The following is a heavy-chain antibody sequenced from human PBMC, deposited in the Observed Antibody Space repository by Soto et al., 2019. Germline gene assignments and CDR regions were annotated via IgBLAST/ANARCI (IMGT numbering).Heavy chain of an antibody. Sequence: PGGSLRLSCAASGFTFSTCWMHWVRQAPGKGLVWVSRVNSDGGSPSYADSVKGRFTISRDNAKNTLYLQMDSLTDQDTALYYCARSCTGSYGLFDYWGQGTLVTVSS. D-gene: IGHD3-10*02. V-gene: IGHV3-74*01. CDR1: GFTFSTCW. CDR2: VNSDGGSP. J-gene: IGHJ4*02. CDR3: ARSCTGSYGLFDY.